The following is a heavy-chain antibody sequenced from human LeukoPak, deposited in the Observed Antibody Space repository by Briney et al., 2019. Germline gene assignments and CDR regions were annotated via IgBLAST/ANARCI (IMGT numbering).Heavy chain of an antibody. CDR2: INPNSGGT. D-gene: IGHD3-22*01. V-gene: IGHV1-2*07. Sequence: ASVKVSCKASGYTFTDYYMHWVRQAPGQGLEWMGWINPNSGGTNYAHKFQGRVTMTRATYISTAYMELSRLRSDDTAVYYCARASYYYDSSGYPGYYFDYWGQGTLVTVSS. CDR1: GYTFTDYY. J-gene: IGHJ4*02. CDR3: ARASYYYDSSGYPGYYFDY.